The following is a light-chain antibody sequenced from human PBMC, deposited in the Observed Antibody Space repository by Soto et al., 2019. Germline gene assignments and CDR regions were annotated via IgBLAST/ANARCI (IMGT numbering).Light chain of an antibody. CDR3: QQYGSSPHT. Sequence: EIVLAQSPGTLSLSPGQRATLSCRASQSVSRDYVAWYQHKPGQAPRLLIYAASSRPSGIPDRFGGSGSGTDFTLTISRLEPEDFALYYCQQYGSSPHTFGGGTRVEFK. CDR2: AAS. V-gene: IGKV3-20*01. J-gene: IGKJ4*01. CDR1: QSVSRDY.